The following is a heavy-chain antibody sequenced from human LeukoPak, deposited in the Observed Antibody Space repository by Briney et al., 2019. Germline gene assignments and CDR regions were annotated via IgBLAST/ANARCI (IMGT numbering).Heavy chain of an antibody. CDR3: ASFSIAAAVYFDY. CDR2: IYYSGST. D-gene: IGHD6-13*01. Sequence: SETLSLTCTVSGGSISSYYWSWIRQPPGKGLEWIGYIYYSGSTNYNPSLKSRVTLSVDTSKNQFSLKLSSVTAADTAVYYCASFSIAAAVYFDYWGQGTLVTVSS. V-gene: IGHV4-59*01. CDR1: GGSISSYY. J-gene: IGHJ4*02.